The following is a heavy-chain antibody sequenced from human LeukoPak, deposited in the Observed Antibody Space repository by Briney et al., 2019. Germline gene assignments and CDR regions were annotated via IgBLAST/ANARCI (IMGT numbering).Heavy chain of an antibody. D-gene: IGHD3-10*01. Sequence: PGGSLRLSCAASGFTFSSYGMHWVRQAPGKGLEWVAFIRYEGSNKYYADSVKGPFTISRDNSKNTLYLQMNSLRAEDTAVYYCAKDRYYYGSGSYFRSDYWGQGTLVTVSS. CDR1: GFTFSSYG. CDR3: AKDRYYYGSGSYFRSDY. CDR2: IRYEGSNK. J-gene: IGHJ4*02. V-gene: IGHV3-30*02.